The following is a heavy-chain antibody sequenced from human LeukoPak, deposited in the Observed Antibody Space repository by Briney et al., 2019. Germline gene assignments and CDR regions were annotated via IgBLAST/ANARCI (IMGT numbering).Heavy chain of an antibody. V-gene: IGHV1-69*05. J-gene: IGHJ4*02. CDR2: IIPIFGTA. CDR3: ARDQGYGAYDLDY. D-gene: IGHD5-12*01. CDR1: GGTFSSYA. Sequence: ASVKVSCKASGGTFSSYAISWVRQAPGQGLEWMGRIIPIFGTANYAQKFQGRVTITTDESTSTAYMELTSLRSEDTAVYYCARDQGYGAYDLDYWGQGTLVTVSS.